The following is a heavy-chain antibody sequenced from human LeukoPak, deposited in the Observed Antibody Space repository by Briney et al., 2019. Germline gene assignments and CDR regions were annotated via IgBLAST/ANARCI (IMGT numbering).Heavy chain of an antibody. D-gene: IGHD5/OR15-5a*01. V-gene: IGHV3-33*01. CDR2: IWSDGSNK. J-gene: IGHJ4*02. CDR1: GFTFSTYG. CDR3: PRRRYSVYDFDY. Sequence: GGSLRLSCAASGFTFSTYGMHWVRQAPGKGLEWVAVIWSDGSNKYYADSVKGRFTISRDNSKNTLYLQMNSLRAEDTAVYYCPRRRYSVYDFDYWGQGTLVTVSS.